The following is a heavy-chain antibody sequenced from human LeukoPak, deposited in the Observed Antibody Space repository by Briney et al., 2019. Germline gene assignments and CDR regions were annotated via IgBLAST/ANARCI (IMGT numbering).Heavy chain of an antibody. D-gene: IGHD3-22*01. Sequence: ASVKVSCKTSGVTFSSYAISWVRQAPGQGLEWMGGIIPMFGTANYAQKFQGRVTITADKSTSTAFMELSSLRSDDTAMYYCARDVLDYYDRSGYVTWGQGTLVTASS. V-gene: IGHV1-69*06. CDR1: GVTFSSYA. CDR3: ARDVLDYYDRSGYVT. CDR2: IIPMFGTA. J-gene: IGHJ5*02.